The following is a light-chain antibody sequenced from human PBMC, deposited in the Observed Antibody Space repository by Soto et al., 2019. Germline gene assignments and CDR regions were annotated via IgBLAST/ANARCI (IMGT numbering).Light chain of an antibody. CDR3: QQYSDSVLT. J-gene: IGKJ4*01. Sequence: EIVLTQSPATLSLSPGERATLSCRASQTLTSNSLAWYQQKPGQAPRLLIHGAASRATDIPDRFSGSGSGTDFTLTISRLEPEDFAVYYCQQYSDSVLTFGGGTKVEIK. V-gene: IGKV3-20*01. CDR2: GAA. CDR1: QTLTSNS.